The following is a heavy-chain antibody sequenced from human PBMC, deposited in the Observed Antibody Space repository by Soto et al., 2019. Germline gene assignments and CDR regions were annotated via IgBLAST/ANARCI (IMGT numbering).Heavy chain of an antibody. J-gene: IGHJ4*02. D-gene: IGHD6-6*01. Sequence: SGPTLGNPTQTLTLTCTFSGFSLSTIGVSVGWIRQPPGKALEWLALIYWNDDKRYSPSLKSRLTITKDTSTNQVVLRLTNMDPVDTATYYCAHRGHYSSSSLDYWDQGTPVTVSS. CDR3: AHRGHYSSSSLDY. CDR1: GFSLSTIGVS. CDR2: IYWNDDK. V-gene: IGHV2-5*01.